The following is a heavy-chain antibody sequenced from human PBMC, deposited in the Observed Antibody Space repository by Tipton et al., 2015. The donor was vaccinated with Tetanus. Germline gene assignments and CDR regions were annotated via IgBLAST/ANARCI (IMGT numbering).Heavy chain of an antibody. V-gene: IGHV4-31*03. Sequence: TLSLTCTVSGGSISSGGYYWSWIRQHPGKGLEWIGYIYYSGSTYYNPSLKSRVTISVDTSKNQFSLKLSSVTAADTAVYYCARAVAGTLQFDYWGQGTLVTVSS. D-gene: IGHD6-19*01. CDR3: ARAVAGTLQFDY. CDR2: IYYSGST. CDR1: GGSISSGGYY. J-gene: IGHJ4*02.